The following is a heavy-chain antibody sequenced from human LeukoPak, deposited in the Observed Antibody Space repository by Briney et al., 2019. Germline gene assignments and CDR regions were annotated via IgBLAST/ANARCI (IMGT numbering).Heavy chain of an antibody. CDR3: ARHAYHDDTSGYYFAY. Sequence: GESLKISCKGSGYSFSDYWIGWVRQMPGKGLEGMGIIYPGDSDIRYSPSFQGQFTISADKSSSTAFLQWSSLKASDTAMYYCARHAYHDDTSGYYFAYWGQGTLVTVSS. D-gene: IGHD3-22*01. V-gene: IGHV5-51*01. CDR2: IYPGDSDI. J-gene: IGHJ4*02. CDR1: GYSFSDYW.